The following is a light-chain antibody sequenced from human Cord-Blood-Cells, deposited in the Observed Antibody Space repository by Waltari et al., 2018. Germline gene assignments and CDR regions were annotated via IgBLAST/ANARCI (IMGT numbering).Light chain of an antibody. CDR2: EGS. CDR3: CSYAGSSTFGV. Sequence: QSALTQPASVSGSPGQSITISCTGTSSDVGSYNLVSWYQQHPGKAPKLMIYEGSKRPSGVSNRFSGSKSGNTASLTSSGLQAEDEADYYCCSYAGSSTFGVFGGGTKLTV. V-gene: IGLV2-23*03. J-gene: IGLJ3*02. CDR1: SSDVGSYNL.